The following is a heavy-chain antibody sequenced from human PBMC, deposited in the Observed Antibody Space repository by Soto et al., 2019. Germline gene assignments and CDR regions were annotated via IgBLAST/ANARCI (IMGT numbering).Heavy chain of an antibody. D-gene: IGHD1-1*01. CDR3: AXXXTIXXXGXXXYXXXXMXX. CDR1: GFSLSNARMG. J-gene: IGHJ6*02. CDR2: IFSNDEK. V-gene: IGHV2-26*01. Sequence: QVTLKESGPVLVKPTETLTLTCTVSGFSLSNARMGVSWIRQPPGKALEWLAHIFSNDEKSYSTSLKSRLTISKDTSKSQVVLTMTNMDPVDTAXXYXAXXXTIXXXGXXXYXXXXMXXWGQGTTVTVSS.